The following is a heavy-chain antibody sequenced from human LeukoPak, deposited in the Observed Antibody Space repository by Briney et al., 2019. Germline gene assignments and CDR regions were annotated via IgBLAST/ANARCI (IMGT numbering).Heavy chain of an antibody. CDR2: MSYSGST. D-gene: IGHD6-13*01. Sequence: PSETLSLTCTVSGGSINSGLYYWGWIRQPPGKGLEWIGRMSYSGSTDYNPSLKSRVTISVDTSKNQFSLRLSSVTAADTAVYYCARVYYSSSYDYWYFDLWGRGTLVTVSS. V-gene: IGHV4-39*07. CDR3: ARVYYSSSYDYWYFDL. CDR1: GGSINSGLYY. J-gene: IGHJ2*01.